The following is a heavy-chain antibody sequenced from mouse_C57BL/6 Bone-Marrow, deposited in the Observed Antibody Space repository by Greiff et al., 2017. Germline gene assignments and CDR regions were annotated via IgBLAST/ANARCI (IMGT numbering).Heavy chain of an antibody. CDR2: IYPRSGNT. D-gene: IGHD3-2*02. CDR1: GYTFTSYG. Sequence: VQLQESGAELARPGASVKLSCKASGYTFTSYGISWVKQRTGQGLEWIGEIYPRSGNTYYNEKFKGKATLTADKSSSTAYMELRSLTSEDSAVYFCARGGNSSGYVWFAYWGQGTLVTVSA. V-gene: IGHV1-81*01. CDR3: ARGGNSSGYVWFAY. J-gene: IGHJ3*01.